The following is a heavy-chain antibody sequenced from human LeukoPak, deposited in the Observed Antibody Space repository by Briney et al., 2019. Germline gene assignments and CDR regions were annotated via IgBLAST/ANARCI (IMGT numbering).Heavy chain of an antibody. J-gene: IGHJ4*02. CDR1: GFPCSSYS. CDR2: IKPDGTTK. V-gene: IGHV3-7*03. Sequence: GGSLRLSCAASGFPCSSYSMTWVRQAPGKGREGVANIKPDGTTKFYVDSVKGRFTIARDNALNSLYLQMNSLRDEDTAIYYCARSIPYGTTWYGRSDYWGQGTLVTVSS. CDR3: ARSIPYGTTWYGRSDY. D-gene: IGHD6-13*01.